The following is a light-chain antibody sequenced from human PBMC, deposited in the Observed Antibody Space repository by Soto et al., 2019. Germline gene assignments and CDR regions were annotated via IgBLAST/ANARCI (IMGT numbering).Light chain of an antibody. CDR1: QFISTY. CDR2: AAS. Sequence: IEMTQSPSSLSASLGDRVTITCRARQFISTYVNWFVRKPGKAPKLLISAASTLQRGFPSRFSGGGSGTEFTLTISGLRREDFATYYCQQSYAAPLTFGGGTKVESK. CDR3: QQSYAAPLT. V-gene: IGKV1-39*01. J-gene: IGKJ4*01.